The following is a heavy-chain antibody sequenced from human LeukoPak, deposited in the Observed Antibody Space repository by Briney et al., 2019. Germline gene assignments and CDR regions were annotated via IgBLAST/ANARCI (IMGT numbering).Heavy chain of an antibody. CDR1: GDSIRSSSYY. CDR3: ARDSVAGKSVALDI. V-gene: IGHV4-39*07. D-gene: IGHD6-19*01. CDR2: IYYSGST. Sequence: SETLSLTCTVSGDSIRSSSYYWDWIRQPPGKGLEWIGSIYYSGSTYFSPSLKSRLTISVDTSKNQFSLKLSSVTAADTAVYYCARDSVAGKSVALDIWGQGTMVTVSS. J-gene: IGHJ3*02.